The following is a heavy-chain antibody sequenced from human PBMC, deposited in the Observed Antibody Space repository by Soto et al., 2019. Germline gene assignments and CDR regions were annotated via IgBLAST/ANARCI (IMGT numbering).Heavy chain of an antibody. D-gene: IGHD2-2*01. CDR1: GGSISSYY. V-gene: IGHV4-59*01. J-gene: IGHJ4*02. Sequence: QVQLQESGPGLVKPSETLSLTCTVSGGSISSYYWSWIRQPPGKGLEWIGYIYYSGSTNYNPSLKSRVTISVDTSKNQFSLKLSSVTAADTAVYYCARGAIRTQFDYWGQGTLVTVSS. CDR2: IYYSGST. CDR3: ARGAIRTQFDY.